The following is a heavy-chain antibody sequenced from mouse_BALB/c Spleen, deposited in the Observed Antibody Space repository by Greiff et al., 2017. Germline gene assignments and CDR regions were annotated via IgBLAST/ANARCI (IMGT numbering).Heavy chain of an antibody. CDR1: GYTFTSYT. V-gene: IGHV1-4*02. CDR2: INPSSGYT. Sequence: VQLQESAAELARPGASVKMSCKASGYTFTSYTMHWVKQRPGQGLEWIGYINPSSGYTEYNQKFKDKTTLTADKSSSTAYMQLSSLTSEDSAVYYCADYGYGYFDVWGAGTTVTVSS. J-gene: IGHJ1*01. D-gene: IGHD2-2*01. CDR3: ADYGYGYFDV.